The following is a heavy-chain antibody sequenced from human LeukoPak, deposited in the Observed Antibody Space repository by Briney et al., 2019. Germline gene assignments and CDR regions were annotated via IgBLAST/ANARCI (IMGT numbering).Heavy chain of an antibody. Sequence: LVWSLRLFCAASGFSTRTYSMSWVRQAQGKGLEGVSYIGSTSIYADPVKGRFTISRDNAKNTLYLQMNSLRAEDTAVYYCARDGPPAGAGDFDYWGQGTPVTVSS. J-gene: IGHJ4*02. CDR1: GFSTRTYS. CDR2: IGSTSI. V-gene: IGHV3-48*01. CDR3: ARDGPPAGAGDFDY. D-gene: IGHD6-13*01.